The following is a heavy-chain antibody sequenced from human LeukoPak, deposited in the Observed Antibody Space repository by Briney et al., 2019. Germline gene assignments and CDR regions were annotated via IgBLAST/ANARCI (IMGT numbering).Heavy chain of an antibody. V-gene: IGHV4-59*08. CDR2: IYNGRNT. CDR3: AQTTGWPGFDF. J-gene: IGHJ4*02. D-gene: IGHD6-19*01. Sequence: SETLSLTCSASGASTSSRYWSWIRQSPGRTLEWIGHIYNGRNTKYNPSLTSRVTISVDTSKNHFSLSLTSVTAADTAIYYCAQTTGWPGFDFWGPGALVTVSS. CDR1: GASTSSRY.